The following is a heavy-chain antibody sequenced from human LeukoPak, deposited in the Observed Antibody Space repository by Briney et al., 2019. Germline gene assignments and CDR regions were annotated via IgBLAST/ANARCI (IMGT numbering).Heavy chain of an antibody. Sequence: PSETLSLTCTVSGGSISGYYWSWIRQPPGKGLEWIGYFHYSGSTNYDPSLKSRVTISVDTSKNQFSLRLSSVTAADTAVYHCARVRYGSGSYYNAMDVWGQGTTVTVSS. CDR2: FHYSGST. CDR3: ARVRYGSGSYYNAMDV. CDR1: GGSISGYY. V-gene: IGHV4-59*01. D-gene: IGHD3-10*01. J-gene: IGHJ6*02.